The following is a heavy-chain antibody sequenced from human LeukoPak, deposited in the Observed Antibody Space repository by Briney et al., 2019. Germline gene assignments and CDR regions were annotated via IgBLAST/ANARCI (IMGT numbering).Heavy chain of an antibody. CDR3: AKXGGDY. CDR1: GFTFSTYG. J-gene: IGHJ4*02. D-gene: IGHD3-16*01. V-gene: IGHV3-23*01. Sequence: GGSLRLSCAASGFTFSTYGMSWVRQAPGKGLEWVSTISGSGGTTNYADSVKGRFTISRDNSKNTLYLQMNSLTAEDTAVYYCAKXGGDYWGQGTLVAVSS. CDR2: ISGSGGTT.